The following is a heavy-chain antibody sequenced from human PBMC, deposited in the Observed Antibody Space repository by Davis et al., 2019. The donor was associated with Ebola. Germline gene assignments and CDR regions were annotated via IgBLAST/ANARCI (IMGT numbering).Heavy chain of an antibody. V-gene: IGHV4-31*03. D-gene: IGHD1-26*01. CDR2: IYYSGST. CDR1: GGSISSGGYY. CDR3: ARNFLGATSYFDY. Sequence: SETLSLTCTVSGGSISSGGYYWSWIRQHPGKGLEWIGYIYYSGSTYYHPSLKSRVTISVDTSKNQISLKLSSVTAADTAVYYCARNFLGATSYFDYWGQGTTVTVSS. J-gene: IGHJ4*03.